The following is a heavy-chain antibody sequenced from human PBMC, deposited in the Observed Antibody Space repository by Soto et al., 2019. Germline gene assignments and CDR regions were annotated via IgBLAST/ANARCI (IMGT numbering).Heavy chain of an antibody. CDR2: ISSGSKTM. V-gene: IGHV3-48*02. CDR3: AREDILGVRSFDY. J-gene: IGHJ4*02. D-gene: IGHD3-9*01. CDR1: GFTFSGYS. Sequence: PGGSLRLSCAASGFTFSGYSVNWVRQAPGKGLEWVSYISSGSKTMYYAESVKGRFTVSRDNARNSQYLQMNSLRDEDTAVYYCAREDILGVRSFDYWGQGTLVTVSS.